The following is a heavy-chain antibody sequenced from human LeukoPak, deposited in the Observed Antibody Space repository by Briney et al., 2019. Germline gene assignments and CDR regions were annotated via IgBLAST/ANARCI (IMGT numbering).Heavy chain of an antibody. Sequence: SQTLSLTCTVSGGSISSGGYYWSWIRQPPGKGLEWIGYIYHSGSTYYNPSLKSRVTISVDRSKNQFSLKLSSVTAADTAMYYCARDNGHFYFDYWGQGTLVTVSS. V-gene: IGHV4-30-2*01. CDR3: ARDNGHFYFDY. CDR1: GGSISSGGYY. J-gene: IGHJ4*02. CDR2: IYHSGST. D-gene: IGHD2-8*01.